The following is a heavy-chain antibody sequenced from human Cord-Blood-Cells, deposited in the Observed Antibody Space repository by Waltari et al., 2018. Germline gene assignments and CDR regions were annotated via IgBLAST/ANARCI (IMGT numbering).Heavy chain of an antibody. CDR3: ARDTERHYYYGMDV. D-gene: IGHD2-8*02. CDR2: INPNSGGT. V-gene: IGHV1-2*02. Sequence: QVQLVQSGAEVKKPGASVMVSCTASGYTFTAAYMHLLRHAPGQGLEWMGWINPNSGGTNYAQKFQGRVTMTRDTSISTAYMELSRLRSDDTAVYYCARDTERHYYYGMDVWGQGTTVTVSS. J-gene: IGHJ6*02. CDR1: GYTFTAAY.